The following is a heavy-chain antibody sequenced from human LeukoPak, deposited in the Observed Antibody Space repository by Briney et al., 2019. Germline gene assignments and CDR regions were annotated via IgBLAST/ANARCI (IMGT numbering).Heavy chain of an antibody. J-gene: IGHJ5*02. V-gene: IGHV1-8*01. D-gene: IGHD2-2*01. CDR1: GYTFTSYD. Sequence: ASVKVSCKASGYTFTSYDINWVRQATGQGLEWMGWMNPNSGNTGYAQKFQGRVTMTRNTSISTAYMELSSLRSEDTAVYYCARDRGGTTWFDPWGQGTLVTVSS. CDR3: ARDRGGTTWFDP. CDR2: MNPNSGNT.